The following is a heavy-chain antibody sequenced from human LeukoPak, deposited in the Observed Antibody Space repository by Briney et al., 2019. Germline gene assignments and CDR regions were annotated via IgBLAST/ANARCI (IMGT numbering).Heavy chain of an antibody. Sequence: SETLSLTCAVSGYSISSGCYWGWIRQPPGKGLEWIGSIYHSGSTYYNPSLKSRVTISVDTSENQFSLKLSSVTAADTAVYYCARLSTIFGVAKGTFDYWGQGTLVTVSS. D-gene: IGHD3-3*01. CDR2: IYHSGST. J-gene: IGHJ4*02. V-gene: IGHV4-38-2*01. CDR1: GYSISSGCY. CDR3: ARLSTIFGVAKGTFDY.